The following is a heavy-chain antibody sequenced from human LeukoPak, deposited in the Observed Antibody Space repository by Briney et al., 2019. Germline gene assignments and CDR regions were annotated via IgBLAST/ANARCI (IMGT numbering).Heavy chain of an antibody. D-gene: IGHD3-22*01. Sequence: GGSLRLSCAASGFTFSSYGMSWVRQAPGKGLEWVSAISGSGGSKYYADAVKGRFTISRDNSKNTLYLQMNSLRPEDTAVYNCAKSYYYDSSVEGADYWGQGTLVTVSS. CDR3: AKSYYYDSSVEGADY. V-gene: IGHV3-23*01. CDR2: ISGSGGSK. CDR1: GFTFSSYG. J-gene: IGHJ4*02.